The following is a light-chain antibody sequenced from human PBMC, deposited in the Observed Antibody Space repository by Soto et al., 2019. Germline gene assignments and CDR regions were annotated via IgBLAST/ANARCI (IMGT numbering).Light chain of an antibody. CDR3: QQSYSTPIT. CDR1: QSISNY. CDR2: AAS. V-gene: IGKV1-39*01. J-gene: IGKJ5*01. Sequence: DIQMTQSPSSLSASVGDRVTITCRASQSISNYLNWYQQKPGKAPKLLIYAASSLQSGVPSRFSGSGSGTDFTLTISSLQPEDFAGYFCQQSYSTPITFGQGTRLEIK.